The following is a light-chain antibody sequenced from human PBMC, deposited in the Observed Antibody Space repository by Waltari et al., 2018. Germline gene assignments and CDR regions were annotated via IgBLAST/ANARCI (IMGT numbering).Light chain of an antibody. Sequence: DIVMTQSPDSLAVVLGERATINCKASESIFYRSNNKKYLARYQHKSGQPPKLLIYGASTRASGVPDRFSGSGYGKDFTLTISSLQAEDVAVYFCQQYYSPPLTFGGGTKVEIK. J-gene: IGKJ4*01. CDR3: QQYYSPPLT. CDR2: GAS. V-gene: IGKV4-1*01. CDR1: ESIFYRSNNKKY.